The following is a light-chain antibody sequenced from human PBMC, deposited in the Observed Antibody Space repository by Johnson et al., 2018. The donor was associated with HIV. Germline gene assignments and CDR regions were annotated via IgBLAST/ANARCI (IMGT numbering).Light chain of an antibody. CDR2: ENN. J-gene: IGLJ1*01. CDR1: SSNIGNNY. CDR3: GTWDSSLSAGRV. V-gene: IGLV1-51*02. Sequence: QSVLTQPPSLSAAPGQNVTISSSGSSSNIGNNYVSWYQQLPGTAPKLLIYENNKRPSGIPDRFSGSKSGTSATLGITGLQTGDEADYYCGTWDSSLSAGRVFGTGTKVTVL.